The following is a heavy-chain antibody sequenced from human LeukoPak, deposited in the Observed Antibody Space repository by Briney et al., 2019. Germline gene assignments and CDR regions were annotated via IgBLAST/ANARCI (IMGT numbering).Heavy chain of an antibody. CDR3: ARGLYCSTTNCRLDY. D-gene: IGHD2-2*01. CDR1: GYTFTNYA. CDR2: INTNTGNP. Sequence: GASVKVSCKASGYTFTNYAMNWVRQAPGQGLEWMGWINTNTGNPTYAQGLTGRLVFSSDASVRTAYPQISSLKAEDTAVYFCARGLYCSTTNCRLDYWGQGTLVTVSS. V-gene: IGHV7-4-1*02. J-gene: IGHJ4*02.